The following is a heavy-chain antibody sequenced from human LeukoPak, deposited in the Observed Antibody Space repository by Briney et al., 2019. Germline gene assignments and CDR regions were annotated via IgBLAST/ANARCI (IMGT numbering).Heavy chain of an antibody. V-gene: IGHV3-23*01. CDR3: AKASTSWYFNWFDP. CDR2: ISGSGGST. D-gene: IGHD6-13*01. J-gene: IGHJ5*02. CDR1: GFTFSSYA. Sequence: PGGSLRLSCAASGFTFSSYAMIWVRQAPGKGLEWVSGISGSGGSTYNADSAKGRFTISRDNSKNTLYFQMNNLRAEDTAVYYCAKASTSWYFNWFDPWGQGTLVTVSS.